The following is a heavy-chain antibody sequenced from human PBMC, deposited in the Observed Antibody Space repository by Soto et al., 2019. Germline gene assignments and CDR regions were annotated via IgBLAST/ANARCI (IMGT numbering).Heavy chain of an antibody. V-gene: IGHV3-33*01. J-gene: IGHJ5*01. Sequence: QVQLVESGGGVDQPGRSLRISCEASGFAFNSHGMHWVRQAPGKGMEWVAVIVHDGSEDFYADSVRGRFTISRDNSKNVLYLEMNSLRVEDTAVYYCARDDLYEDNGLDSWGQGTLVTVSP. CDR1: GFAFNSHG. CDR2: IVHDGSED. CDR3: ARDDLYEDNGLDS. D-gene: IGHD5-12*01.